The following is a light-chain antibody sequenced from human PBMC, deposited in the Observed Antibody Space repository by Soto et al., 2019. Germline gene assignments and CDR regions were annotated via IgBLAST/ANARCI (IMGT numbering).Light chain of an antibody. J-gene: IGLJ3*02. CDR1: SSGVGSYNL. CDR3: CSYAGSSTWV. V-gene: IGLV2-23*01. CDR2: EDN. Sequence: QSVLTQPASVSGSPGQSITISCTGTSSGVGSYNLVSWYQQYSGKAPKIIIYEDNRRPSRVSNRFSGSRSGNTASLTISGLQADDEADYYCCSYAGSSTWVFGGGTQLTVL.